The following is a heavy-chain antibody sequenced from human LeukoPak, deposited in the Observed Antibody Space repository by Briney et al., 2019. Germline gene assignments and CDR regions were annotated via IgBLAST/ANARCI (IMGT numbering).Heavy chain of an antibody. Sequence: GSLRLSCAASGFTFSSYEMNWVRQAPGKGLEWVSYISSSGSTIYYADSVKGRFTISRDNAKNSLYLQMNSLRAEDTAVYYCAREDGSGSYGFGFGRVSYGMDVWGQGTTVTVSS. J-gene: IGHJ6*02. CDR2: ISSSGSTI. CDR1: GFTFSSYE. D-gene: IGHD3-10*01. V-gene: IGHV3-48*03. CDR3: AREDGSGSYGFGFGRVSYGMDV.